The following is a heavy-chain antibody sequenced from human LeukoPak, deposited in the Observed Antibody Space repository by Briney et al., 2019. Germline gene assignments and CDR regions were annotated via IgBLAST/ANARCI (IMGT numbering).Heavy chain of an antibody. CDR2: ISYDGSNK. J-gene: IGHJ6*03. D-gene: IGHD6-13*01. CDR1: GFTFSSYA. Sequence: QPGRSLRLSCAASGFTFSSYAMHWVRQAPGKGLEWVAVISYDGSNKYYADSVKGRFTISRDNSKNSLYLQMNSLRAEDTAVYYCARSGSIWYGDYYYYYMDVWGKGTTVTVS. CDR3: ARSGSIWYGDYYYYYMDV. V-gene: IGHV3-30-3*01.